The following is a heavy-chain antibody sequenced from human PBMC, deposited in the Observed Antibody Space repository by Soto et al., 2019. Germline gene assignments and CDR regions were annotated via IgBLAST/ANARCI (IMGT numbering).Heavy chain of an antibody. J-gene: IGHJ5*02. D-gene: IGHD3-9*01. CDR3: AKDGNPIPYLTGYYRLGWFDP. CDR1: GFTFSSYA. CDR2: ISGSGGST. V-gene: IGHV3-23*01. Sequence: GGSLRLSCAASGFTFSSYAMSWVRQAPGKGLEWVSAISGSGGSTYYADSVKGRFTISRDNSKNTLYLQMNSLRAEDTAVYYCAKDGNPIPYLTGYYRLGWFDPWGQGTLVTVSS.